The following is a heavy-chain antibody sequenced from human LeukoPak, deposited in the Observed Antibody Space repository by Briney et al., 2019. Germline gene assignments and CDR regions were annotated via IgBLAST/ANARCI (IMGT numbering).Heavy chain of an antibody. Sequence: GGSLRLSCAASGFSFSSFTMNWVRQAPGKGLEGVSSISRSSSYIYSGDSVQGRFTISRDNAKNSLYLQMNSLRAEDTAVYYCARGSRIVGAPPDYWGQGILVTVSS. J-gene: IGHJ4*02. V-gene: IGHV3-21*01. CDR2: ISRSSSYI. D-gene: IGHD1-26*01. CDR3: ARGSRIVGAPPDY. CDR1: GFSFSSFT.